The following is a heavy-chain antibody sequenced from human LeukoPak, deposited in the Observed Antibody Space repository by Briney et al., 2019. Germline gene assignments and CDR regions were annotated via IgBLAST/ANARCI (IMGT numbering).Heavy chain of an antibody. Sequence: GGSLRLSCAASGFTFSSHWMHWVRQAPGKGLVWVSRLNTDGSSTVYADSVKGRFTISRDNAKNTLYLQMNNLRAEDTAVYYCARGYYDSNDSNRSNWFEPWGQGTLATVSS. V-gene: IGHV3-74*01. CDR2: LNTDGSST. D-gene: IGHD3-22*01. J-gene: IGHJ5*02. CDR1: GFTFSSHW. CDR3: ARGYYDSNDSNRSNWFEP.